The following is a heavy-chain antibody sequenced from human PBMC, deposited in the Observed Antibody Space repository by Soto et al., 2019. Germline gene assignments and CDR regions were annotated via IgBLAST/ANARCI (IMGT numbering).Heavy chain of an antibody. CDR3: AREGYCTSTSCYYHYYYYMDV. Sequence: QVQLQQWGAGLLKPSETLSLTCAVYGGSFSGYYWSWIRQPPGKGLEWIGEINHSGGTNYNPSLKSRVTISLDTSKNQFSLSLSSVTAADTAVYYCAREGYCTSTSCYYHYYYYMDVWGKGTTVTVSS. D-gene: IGHD2-2*01. V-gene: IGHV4-34*01. CDR1: GGSFSGYY. CDR2: INHSGGT. J-gene: IGHJ6*03.